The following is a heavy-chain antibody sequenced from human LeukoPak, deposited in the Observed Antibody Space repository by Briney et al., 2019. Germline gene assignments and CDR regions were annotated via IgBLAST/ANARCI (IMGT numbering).Heavy chain of an antibody. J-gene: IGHJ4*02. D-gene: IGHD3-10*01. CDR2: ISSSSSYI. V-gene: IGHV3-21*01. CDR1: GFTFSSYA. Sequence: PGGSLRLSCAASGFTFSSYAMHWVRQAPGKGLEWVSSISSSSSYIYYADSVKGRFTISRDNAKNSLYLQMNSLRAEDTAVYYCASATAGFGELLSYDYWGQGTLVTVSS. CDR3: ASATAGFGELLSYDY.